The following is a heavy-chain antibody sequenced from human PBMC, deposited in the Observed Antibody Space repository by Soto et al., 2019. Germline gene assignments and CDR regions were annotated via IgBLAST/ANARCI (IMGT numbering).Heavy chain of an antibody. V-gene: IGHV5-10-1*01. CDR2: IDPSDSYT. J-gene: IGHJ6*02. D-gene: IGHD1-1*01. CDR3: ARHRNWNDGGDGYYYYGMDV. CDR1: GYSFTSYW. Sequence: GESLKISCKGSGYSFTSYWISWVRQMPGKGLEWMGRIDPSDSYTNYSPSFQGHVTISADKSISTAYLQWSSLKASDTAMYYCARHRNWNDGGDGYYYYGMDVWGQGTTVTVSS.